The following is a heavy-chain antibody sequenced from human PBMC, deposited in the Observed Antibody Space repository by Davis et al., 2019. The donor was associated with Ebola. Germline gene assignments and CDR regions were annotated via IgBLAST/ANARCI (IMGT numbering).Heavy chain of an antibody. CDR2: IKQDGSEK. Sequence: GESLKISCAASGFSFSSYWMSWVRQAPGKGLEWVANIKQDGSEKYYVDSVEGRFTISRDNAKNSLYLQMNSLRPEDTAVYYCARDSDDYCFDYWGQGTLVTVSS. CDR3: ARDSDDYCFDY. J-gene: IGHJ4*02. CDR1: GFSFSSYW. V-gene: IGHV3-7*01. D-gene: IGHD2-21*02.